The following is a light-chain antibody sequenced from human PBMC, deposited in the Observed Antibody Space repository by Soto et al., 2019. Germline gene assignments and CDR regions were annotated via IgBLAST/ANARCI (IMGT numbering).Light chain of an antibody. V-gene: IGKV1-39*01. CDR2: ASS. J-gene: IGKJ1*01. CDR3: QQSYTLLWT. CDR1: QSIASY. Sequence: DIQLTQSPPSLSASVGDRVAITCRASQSIASYLNWYQQKPGKAPELLIYASSTLQSGVPSRFSGSGSGTEFTLTISSLQVEDFATYYCQQSYTLLWTFGQGTKV.